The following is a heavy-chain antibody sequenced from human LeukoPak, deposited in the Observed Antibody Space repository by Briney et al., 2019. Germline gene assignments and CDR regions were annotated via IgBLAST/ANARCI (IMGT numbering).Heavy chain of an antibody. CDR2: IKQDGYER. CDR3: ARDKIVGPTTLDY. CDR1: GFTFSGYW. V-gene: IGHV3-7*01. D-gene: IGHD1-26*01. Sequence: GGSLRLSCAASGFTFSGYWMSWVRQTPEKGLEWVANIKQDGYERYYVDSVKGRFTISRDNAKNSLYLQMNSLRADDTAIYYCARDKIVGPTTLDYWGQGTLVTVSS. J-gene: IGHJ4*02.